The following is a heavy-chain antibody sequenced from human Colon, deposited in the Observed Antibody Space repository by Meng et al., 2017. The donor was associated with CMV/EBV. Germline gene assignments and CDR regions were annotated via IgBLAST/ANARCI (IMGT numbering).Heavy chain of an antibody. J-gene: IGHJ5*01. D-gene: IGHD3-9*01. CDR2: ITRGADGT. CDR3: AQDDWEGLDS. V-gene: IGHV3-23*01. Sequence: GGSLRLSCAVSGFTFSNYAMSWVRQAPGKGLEWVSTITRGADGTYYADSVKGRFTLSRDNAKNTLYLEMNILGADDTAISYCAQDDWEGLDSWGQGTLVTVSS. CDR1: GFTFSNYA.